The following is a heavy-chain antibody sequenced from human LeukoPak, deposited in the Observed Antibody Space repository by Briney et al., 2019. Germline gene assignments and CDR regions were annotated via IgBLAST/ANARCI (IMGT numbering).Heavy chain of an antibody. D-gene: IGHD6-19*01. CDR2: INPNSGGT. Sequence: ASVRVSCKASGYTFTGYYMHWVRQAPGQGLEWMGWINPNSGGTNYAQKFQGRVTMTRDTSISTAYMELSRLRSDDTAIYYCARDRGWRTSGWYDANWFDPWGQGTLVTVSS. J-gene: IGHJ5*02. CDR1: GYTFTGYY. CDR3: ARDRGWRTSGWYDANWFDP. V-gene: IGHV1-2*02.